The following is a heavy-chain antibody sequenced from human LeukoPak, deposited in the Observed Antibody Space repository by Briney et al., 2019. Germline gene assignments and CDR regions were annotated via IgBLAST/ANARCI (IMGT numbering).Heavy chain of an antibody. CDR1: GFTLSSYS. CDR3: ARDGAKYCSSTSCYLYYYGMDV. CDR2: ISSSSSYI. V-gene: IGHV3-21*01. D-gene: IGHD2-2*01. Sequence: GGSLRLSCAASGFTLSSYSMTWVRQAPGKGLEWVSSISSSSSYIYYADSVKGRFTISRDNAKNSLYLQMNSLRAEDTAVYYCARDGAKYCSSTSCYLYYYGMDVWGQGTTVTVSS. J-gene: IGHJ6*02.